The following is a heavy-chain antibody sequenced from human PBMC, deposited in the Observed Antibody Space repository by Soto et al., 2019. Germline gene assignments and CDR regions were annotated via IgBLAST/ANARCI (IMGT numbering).Heavy chain of an antibody. J-gene: IGHJ4*02. CDR1: GFTFSSYA. CDR3: ASGLYCSGGSCYSGLFDY. Sequence: GGSLRLSCAASGFTFSSYAMHWVRQAPGKGLEWVAVISYDGSNKYYADSVKGRFTISRDNSKNTLYLQMNSLRAEDTAVYYCASGLYCSGGSCYSGLFDYWGQGTLVTVSS. D-gene: IGHD2-15*01. V-gene: IGHV3-30-3*01. CDR2: ISYDGSNK.